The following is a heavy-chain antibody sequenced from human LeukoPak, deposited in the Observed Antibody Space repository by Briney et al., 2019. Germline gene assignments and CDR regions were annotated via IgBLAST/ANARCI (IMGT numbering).Heavy chain of an antibody. Sequence: SVEVSCKASGGTFSSYAISWVRQAPGQGLEWMGGIIPIFGTANYAQKFQGRVTITADESTSTAYMELSSLRSEDTAVYYCASASRDQGYSSGWYGPILWGQGTLVTVSS. CDR3: ASASRDQGYSSGWYGPIL. CDR1: GGTFSSYA. J-gene: IGHJ4*02. D-gene: IGHD6-19*01. CDR2: IIPIFGTA. V-gene: IGHV1-69*13.